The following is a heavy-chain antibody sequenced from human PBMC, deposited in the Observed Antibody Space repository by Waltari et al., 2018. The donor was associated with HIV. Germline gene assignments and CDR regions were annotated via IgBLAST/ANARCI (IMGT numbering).Heavy chain of an antibody. D-gene: IGHD6-13*01. Sequence: QVQLQESGPGLVKPSETLSLTCTVTGGSISSYYWRWIRQPPGKGLECIGYIYYSGSTNYNPSLKSRVTISVDTSKNQFSLKLSSVTAADTAVYYCARDGPYGSSWYTRGAFDIWGQGTMVTVSS. V-gene: IGHV4-59*01. J-gene: IGHJ3*02. CDR3: ARDGPYGSSWYTRGAFDI. CDR2: IYYSGST. CDR1: GGSISSYY.